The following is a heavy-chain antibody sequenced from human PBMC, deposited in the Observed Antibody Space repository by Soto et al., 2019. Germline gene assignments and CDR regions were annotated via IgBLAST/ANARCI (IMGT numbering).Heavy chain of an antibody. Sequence: EVQLVESGGGLVQPGGSLRLSCAASGFTVSSNYMSWVRQAHGKGLEWVSVIYSGGSTYYADSVKGRFTISRDNSKNTMYLQMNSLTAEDTAVYYCAGVQVGYSGYDFVDYWGQGTLVTVSS. D-gene: IGHD5-12*01. CDR1: GFTVSSNY. CDR3: AGVQVGYSGYDFVDY. V-gene: IGHV3-66*01. CDR2: IYSGGST. J-gene: IGHJ4*02.